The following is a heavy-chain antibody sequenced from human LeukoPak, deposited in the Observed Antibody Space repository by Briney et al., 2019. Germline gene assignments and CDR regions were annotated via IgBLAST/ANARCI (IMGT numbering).Heavy chain of an antibody. CDR2: ISGSHTYI. D-gene: IGHD3-3*01. J-gene: IGHJ5*02. CDR1: EFTFSMYG. Sequence: GGSLRLSCAASEFTFSMYGMNWVRQAPGKGLEWVSSISGSHTYIAYADSVKGRFTISRDSSKNTLYLQMNSLRGEDTAVYYCAKDWSNRFDPWGQGTLVAVSS. CDR3: AKDWSNRFDP. V-gene: IGHV3-21*01.